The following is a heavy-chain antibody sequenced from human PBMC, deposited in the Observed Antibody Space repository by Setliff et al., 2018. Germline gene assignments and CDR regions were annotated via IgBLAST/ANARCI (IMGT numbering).Heavy chain of an antibody. CDR1: GGTFRSYG. D-gene: IGHD5-18*01. CDR2: TIPSFGTT. CDR3: AREGVDTRSSTDYRYYMDV. V-gene: IGHV1-69*05. Sequence: SVKVSCKASGGTFRSYGISWVRQAPGQGLGWMGGTIPSFGTTDYAQKFHGRVTIITDESTSTAYMELSSLTSDDTAVYYCAREGVDTRSSTDYRYYMDVWGQGTTVTVSS. J-gene: IGHJ6*03.